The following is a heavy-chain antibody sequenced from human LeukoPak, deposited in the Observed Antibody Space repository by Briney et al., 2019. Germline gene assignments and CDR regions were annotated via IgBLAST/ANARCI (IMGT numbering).Heavy chain of an antibody. V-gene: IGHV3-11*03. CDR3: ARWRRQLAFDS. D-gene: IGHD6-13*01. Sequence: GGSLRLSCAASGFTFSDYYMSWIRQAPGKGLQWISYISSGSSSTNYAVSVRGRFTISRDNAKKSLFLQMNSLRDEDTAVYYCARWRRQLAFDSWGQGPLVSVSS. J-gene: IGHJ4*02. CDR2: ISSGSSST. CDR1: GFTFSDYY.